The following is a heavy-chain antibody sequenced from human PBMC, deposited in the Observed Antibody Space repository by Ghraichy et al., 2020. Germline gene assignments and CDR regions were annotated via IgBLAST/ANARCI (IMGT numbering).Heavy chain of an antibody. CDR3: ARDGTIFGLYYYYMDV. J-gene: IGHJ6*03. CDR2: ISYDGSNK. D-gene: IGHD3-3*01. V-gene: IGHV3-30-3*01. Sequence: GGSLRLSCAASGFTFSSYAMHWVRQAPGKGLEWVAVISYDGSNKYYADSVKGRFTISRDNSKNTLDLQMNSLRAEDTAVYYCARDGTIFGLYYYYMDVWGQGPTLTVSS. CDR1: GFTFSSYA.